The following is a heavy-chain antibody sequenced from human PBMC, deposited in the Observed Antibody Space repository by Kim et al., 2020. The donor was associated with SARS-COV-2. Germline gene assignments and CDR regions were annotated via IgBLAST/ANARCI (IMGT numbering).Heavy chain of an antibody. V-gene: IGHV4-59*08. Sequence: YSGSTNHNPSLQGRVTISVDTSKNQFSLKLSSVTAADTAVYYCARLVNWFDPWGQGTLVTVSS. J-gene: IGHJ5*02. CDR2: YSGST. CDR3: ARLVNWFDP.